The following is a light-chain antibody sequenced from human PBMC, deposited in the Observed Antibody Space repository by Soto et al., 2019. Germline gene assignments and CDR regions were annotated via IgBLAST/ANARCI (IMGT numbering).Light chain of an antibody. J-gene: IGLJ3*02. CDR1: SSDAGNYNF. Sequence: QSALTQPASVSGSPGQSITISCTGTSSDAGNYNFVSWYQQHPGKAPKVIIYEDSTRPSGVSNRLSGSKSGNTASLTISGLQAEDEADYYCCSYAGSSTSWVFGGGTQLTVL. CDR3: CSYAGSSTSWV. V-gene: IGLV2-23*01. CDR2: EDS.